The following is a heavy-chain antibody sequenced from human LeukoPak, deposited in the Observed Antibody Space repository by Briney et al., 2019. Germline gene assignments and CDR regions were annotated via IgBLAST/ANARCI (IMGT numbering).Heavy chain of an antibody. V-gene: IGHV3-23*01. CDR2: ISGSGGST. D-gene: IGHD6-19*01. Sequence: GGSLRLSCAASGFTFSSYAMSWVRQAPGKGLEWVSAISGSGGSTYYADSVKGRFTISRDNSKNTLYLQMNSLRAEDTAVYCCAKDLQWLGRYFDLWGRGTLVTVSS. J-gene: IGHJ2*01. CDR3: AKDLQWLGRYFDL. CDR1: GFTFSSYA.